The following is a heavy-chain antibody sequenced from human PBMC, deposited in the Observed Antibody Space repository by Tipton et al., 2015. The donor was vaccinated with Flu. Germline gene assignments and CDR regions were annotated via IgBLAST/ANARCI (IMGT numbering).Heavy chain of an antibody. CDR1: GGSFRGYY. Sequence: LRLSCAVYGGSFRGYYWTWIRQPPGKGLEWVGEIGHNGTTKYNPSLKSRVTISVDTSKRQFSLRLGSVTAADTAVYYCASLMEGNNDYWGQGTLVTVSS. CDR2: IGHNGTT. CDR3: ASLMEGNNDY. D-gene: IGHD4-23*01. J-gene: IGHJ4*02. V-gene: IGHV4-34*01.